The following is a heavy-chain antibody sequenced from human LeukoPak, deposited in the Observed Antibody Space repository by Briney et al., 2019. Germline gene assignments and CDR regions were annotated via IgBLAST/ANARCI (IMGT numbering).Heavy chain of an antibody. CDR1: GGSFSGYY. V-gene: IGHV4-34*01. Sequence: SETLSLTCAVYGGSFSGYYWSWIRQPPGKGLEWIGEINHSGSTNYNPSLKSRVTISVDTSKNQFSLKLSSVTAADTAVYYCARQTYARITMVRGVMKYYYYYMDVWGKGTTVTISS. CDR3: ARQTYARITMVRGVMKYYYYYMDV. CDR2: INHSGST. J-gene: IGHJ6*03. D-gene: IGHD3-10*01.